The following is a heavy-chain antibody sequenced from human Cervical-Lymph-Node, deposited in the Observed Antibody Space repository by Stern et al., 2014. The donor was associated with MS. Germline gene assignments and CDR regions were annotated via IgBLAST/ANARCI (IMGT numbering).Heavy chain of an antibody. Sequence: EVQLVESGGDLVQPGRFLRLSCTASGFTFGDYGLSWFRQAPGKGLEWVGFIRSKACGGATEYAASVKGRFTISRDDPKSIAYLQMNSLKTEDTAVYYCTRVGSPTYYYDSSGYQFYFDYWGQGTLVTVSS. CDR1: GFTFGDYG. V-gene: IGHV3-49*03. J-gene: IGHJ4*02. CDR2: IRSKACGGAT. D-gene: IGHD3-22*01. CDR3: TRVGSPTYYYDSSGYQFYFDY.